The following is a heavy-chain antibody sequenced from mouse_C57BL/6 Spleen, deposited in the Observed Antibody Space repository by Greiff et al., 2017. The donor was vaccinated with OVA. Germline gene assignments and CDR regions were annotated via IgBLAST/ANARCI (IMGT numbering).Heavy chain of an antibody. J-gene: IGHJ1*03. CDR3: ARPAVVAHWYFDV. Sequence: EVQLVESGGGLVKPGGSLKLSCAASGFTFSDYGMHWVRQAPEKGLEWVAYISSGSSTIYYADTVKGRFTISRDNAKNTLFLQMTSLRSEDTAMYYCARPAVVAHWYFDVWGTGTTVTVSS. CDR1: GFTFSDYG. CDR2: ISSGSSTI. V-gene: IGHV5-17*01. D-gene: IGHD1-1*01.